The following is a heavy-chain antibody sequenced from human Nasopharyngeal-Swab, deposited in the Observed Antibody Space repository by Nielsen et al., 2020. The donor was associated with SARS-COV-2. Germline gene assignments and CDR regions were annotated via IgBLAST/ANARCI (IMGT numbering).Heavy chain of an antibody. J-gene: IGHJ6*02. D-gene: IGHD2-2*01. CDR3: AREDIVVVPAGSYYGMDV. V-gene: IGHV3-21*01. CDR1: GFTFSSYS. CDR2: ISSSSSYI. Sequence: GGSLRLSFAASGFTFSSYSMNWVRQAPGKGLEWVSSISSSSSYIYYADSVKGRFTISRDNAKNSLYLQMNSLRAEDTAVYYCAREDIVVVPAGSYYGMDVWGQETTVTVSS.